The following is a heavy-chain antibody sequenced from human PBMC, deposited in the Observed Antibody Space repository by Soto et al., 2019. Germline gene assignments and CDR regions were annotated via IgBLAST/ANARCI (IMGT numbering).Heavy chain of an antibody. CDR1: GGLFSSFA. CDR2: IIPVFGTT. D-gene: IGHD3-10*01. CDR3: GRGGGPYVWFNEF. J-gene: IGHJ4*02. Sequence: QEQLVQSGPEVKKPGPSVKVSCKDSGGLFSSFAISWVRQAPGQGLEWLGGIIPVFGTTNYAEKFQGRVTITADESTNTAYMELSGLTSGDTAMYYCGRGGGPYVWFNEFWGQGTLVTVSS. V-gene: IGHV1-69*01.